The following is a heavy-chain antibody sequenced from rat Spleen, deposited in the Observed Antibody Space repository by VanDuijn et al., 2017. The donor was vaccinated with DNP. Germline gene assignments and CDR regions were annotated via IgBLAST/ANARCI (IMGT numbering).Heavy chain of an antibody. V-gene: IGHV5-25*01. D-gene: IGHD1-11*01. CDR2: ISTGGGNT. CDR3: TTVYGGYSGWFAY. CDR1: GFTFSNYY. Sequence: EVQLVESGGGLVQPGRSMKLSCAASGFTFSNYYMAWVRQAPTKGLEWVAAISTGGGNTYYRDSVKGRFTISRDNAKSSLYLQMDSLRSEDTATYYCTTVYGGYSGWFAYWGQGTLVTVSS. J-gene: IGHJ3*01.